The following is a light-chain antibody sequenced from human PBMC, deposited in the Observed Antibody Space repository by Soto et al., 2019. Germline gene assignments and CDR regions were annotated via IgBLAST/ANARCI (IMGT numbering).Light chain of an antibody. Sequence: IQMTQSPCTLSGSLGDRVTITCRASQTISSWLAWYQQKPGKAPKLLIFAASTLQSGVPSRFSGSGSGTEFTLTITNLQPEDFATYYCQQLNSYPLTFAGGTKVDI. V-gene: IGKV1-9*01. J-gene: IGKJ4*01. CDR2: AAS. CDR1: QTISSW. CDR3: QQLNSYPLT.